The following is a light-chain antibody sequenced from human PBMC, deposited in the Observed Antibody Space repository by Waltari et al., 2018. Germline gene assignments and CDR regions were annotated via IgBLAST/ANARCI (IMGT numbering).Light chain of an antibody. V-gene: IGLV2-23*02. J-gene: IGLJ3*02. Sequence: QSALTQPASVSGSPGQSITISCTGTSSDVGSYNLVSWYQQHPGKAPKFMIYEVSKRPFGVSDRFAGSKSGNSASLTISGLQAEDEADYYCCSYAGSNTIWVFGGGTKLTVL. CDR2: EVS. CDR1: SSDVGSYNL. CDR3: CSYAGSNTIWV.